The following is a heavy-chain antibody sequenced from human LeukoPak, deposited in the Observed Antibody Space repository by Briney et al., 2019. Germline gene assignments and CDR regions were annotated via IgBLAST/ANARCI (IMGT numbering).Heavy chain of an antibody. CDR2: IYYSGST. Sequence: SETLSLTCTVSGGSISSSSYYWGWIRQPPGKGLEWLGSIYYSGSTYYNPSLKSRVTISVDTSKNQFSLKLSSVTAADTAVYYCARAQSRYYYYMDVWGKGTTVTVSS. CDR1: GGSISSSSYY. J-gene: IGHJ6*03. CDR3: ARAQSRYYYYMDV. V-gene: IGHV4-39*01.